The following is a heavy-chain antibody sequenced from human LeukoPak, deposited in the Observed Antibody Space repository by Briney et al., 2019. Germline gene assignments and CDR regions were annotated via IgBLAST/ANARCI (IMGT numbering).Heavy chain of an antibody. CDR2: ISSSSSYI. Sequence: LRLSGAASRCTFRSNSLNRLRQAPGKRLKWVSSISSSSSYIYYADAVKGRFTISRDNAKNSLYLQMNSLRAEDTAVYYCATGRSTEGFDYWGQGTLVTVSS. J-gene: IGHJ4*02. D-gene: IGHD1-14*01. CDR3: ATGRSTEGFDY. CDR1: RCTFRSNS. V-gene: IGHV3-21*01.